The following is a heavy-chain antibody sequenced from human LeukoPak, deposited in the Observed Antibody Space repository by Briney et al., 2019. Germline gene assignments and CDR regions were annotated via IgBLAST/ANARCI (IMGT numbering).Heavy chain of an antibody. V-gene: IGHV3-23*01. CDR3: AKRRLPVAGSPSKNPTAYFED. CDR2: ISSSGHVT. CDR1: GFTFTSHS. J-gene: IGHJ4*02. Sequence: PGGSLRLSCAASGFTFTSHSMSWVRQAPGKGLEWVSAISSSGHVTFYADSVKGRFTVSRDQSQNTLFLQMSSLRADDTAVYYCAKRRLPVAGSPSKNPTAYFEDWGQGILVTVSS. D-gene: IGHD6-19*01.